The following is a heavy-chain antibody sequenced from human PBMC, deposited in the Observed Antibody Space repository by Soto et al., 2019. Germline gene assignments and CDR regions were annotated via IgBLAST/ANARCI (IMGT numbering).Heavy chain of an antibody. Sequence: QVQLVESGGGVVQPGRSLRLSCAASGFTFSSYAMHWVRQAPGKGLEWVAVISYDGGNKYYAVSVKGRFTSSRDNSKNPLYLQMNSLRAEDTAVYYCARGAEQWLVQGGWFDPWGQGTLVTVSS. J-gene: IGHJ5*02. CDR3: ARGAEQWLVQGGWFDP. CDR1: GFTFSSYA. D-gene: IGHD6-19*01. CDR2: ISYDGGNK. V-gene: IGHV3-30-3*01.